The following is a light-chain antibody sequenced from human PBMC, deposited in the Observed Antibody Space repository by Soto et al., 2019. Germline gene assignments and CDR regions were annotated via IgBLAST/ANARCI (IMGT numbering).Light chain of an antibody. J-gene: IGKJ5*01. Sequence: DIQMTQSPSSVSASVGDRVTITCRASQGISSYLAWYQQKPGKAPKLLIYAASTLQSGVPLRFSGSGSGTEFTLTISSLQPEDFATYYCQQLNSYPVTFGQGTRLEIK. CDR3: QQLNSYPVT. CDR1: QGISSY. CDR2: AAS. V-gene: IGKV1-9*01.